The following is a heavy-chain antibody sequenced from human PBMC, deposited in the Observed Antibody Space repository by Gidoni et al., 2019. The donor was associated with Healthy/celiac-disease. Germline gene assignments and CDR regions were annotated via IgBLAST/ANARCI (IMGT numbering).Heavy chain of an antibody. CDR3: TRAMITFGGVIVKSWFDP. CDR1: GFTFGEYD. V-gene: IGHV3-49*03. D-gene: IGHD3-16*02. CDR2: IRSKAYGWTT. J-gene: IGHJ5*02. Sequence: EVQLVESGGGLVQPGRSLRLSCTASGFTFGEYDMSWFRQAPGKGLEWVGFIRSKAYGWTTEYAASVKGRFTISRDDSKSIAYLQMNSLKTEDTAVYYCTRAMITFGGVIVKSWFDPWGQGTLVTVSS.